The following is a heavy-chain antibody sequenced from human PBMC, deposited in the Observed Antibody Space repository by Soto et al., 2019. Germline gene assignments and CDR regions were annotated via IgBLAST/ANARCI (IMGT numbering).Heavy chain of an antibody. CDR1: GFTFSSYS. J-gene: IGHJ5*02. CDR2: ISSSSSYI. D-gene: IGHD2-8*01. Sequence: GGSLRLSCAASGFTFSSYSMNWVRQAPGKGLEWVSSISSSSSYIYYADSVKGRFTISRDNAKNSLYLQMNSLRAEDTAVYYCARANGGSSSGPETSWGQGTLVTVSS. V-gene: IGHV3-21*01. CDR3: ARANGGSSSGPETS.